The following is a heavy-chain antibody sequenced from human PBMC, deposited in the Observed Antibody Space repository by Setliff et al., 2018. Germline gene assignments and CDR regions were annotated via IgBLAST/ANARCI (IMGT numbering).Heavy chain of an antibody. Sequence: SETLSLTCSVSGDSITRSGYYWGWVRQSPGKGLEWIGNMYYIGSYDYNPSLKCRVTISLDTSKNQFSLKLTSVTAADTAVYYCARSYHLVLTNWFDAWGQGIRVTVSS. CDR3: ARSYHLVLTNWFDA. V-gene: IGHV4-39*07. CDR1: GDSITRSGYY. CDR2: MYYIGSY. J-gene: IGHJ5*02. D-gene: IGHD1-26*01.